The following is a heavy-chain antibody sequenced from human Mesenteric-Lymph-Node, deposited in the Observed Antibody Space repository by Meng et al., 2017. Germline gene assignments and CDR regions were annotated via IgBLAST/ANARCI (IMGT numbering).Heavy chain of an antibody. CDR1: GGSISSYY. D-gene: IGHD6-19*01. V-gene: IGHV4-59*01. CDR3: ARAFSAVAASNY. Sequence: GSLRLSCTVSGGSISSYYWSWIRQPPGKGLEWIGYIYYSGSTNYNPSLKSRVTISVDTSKSQFSLKLGSVTAADTAVYYCARAFSAVAASNYWGQGTLVTVSS. J-gene: IGHJ4*02. CDR2: IYYSGST.